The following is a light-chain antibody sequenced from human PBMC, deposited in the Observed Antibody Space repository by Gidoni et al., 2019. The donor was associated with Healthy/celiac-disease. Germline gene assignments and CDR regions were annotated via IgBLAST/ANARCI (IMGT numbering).Light chain of an antibody. CDR2: AAS. J-gene: IGKJ2*04. V-gene: IGKV1-39*01. CDR3: QQSYSTPGS. CDR1: QSISSY. Sequence: DIQMTQSPSLLSASVGDRVTITCRASQSISSYLNWYQQKPGKAPKLLIYAASSLQSGVPSRFSGSGSGTDFTLTISSLQPEDFATYYCQQSYSTPGSFXXXTKLEIK.